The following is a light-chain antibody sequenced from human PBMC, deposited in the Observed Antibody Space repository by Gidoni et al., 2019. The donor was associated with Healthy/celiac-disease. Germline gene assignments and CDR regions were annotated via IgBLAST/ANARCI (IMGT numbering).Light chain of an antibody. J-gene: IGKJ1*01. Sequence: DIQLTHSPSFLSASVGDRVTIPCRSSQGISSYLAWDQQNPGKAPKLLIYAASTLQSGVPSRFSGSGSGTEVTLTISSLQPEDFATYYCQQLNSYPWTFXXXTKVEIK. V-gene: IGKV1-9*01. CDR1: QGISSY. CDR2: AAS. CDR3: QQLNSYPWT.